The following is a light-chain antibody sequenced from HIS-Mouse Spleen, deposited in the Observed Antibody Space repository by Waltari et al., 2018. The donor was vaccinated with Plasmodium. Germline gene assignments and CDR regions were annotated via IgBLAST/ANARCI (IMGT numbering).Light chain of an antibody. J-gene: IGLJ3*02. CDR1: SDINVGSYN. V-gene: IGLV5-37*01. CDR3: MIWPSNASGV. CDR2: YYSNSDK. Sequence: QPVLTQPPSSSASPGESASLTCTLPSDINVGSYNIYWYQPKPGSPPRYLLYYYSNSDKGQGSGVPSRFSRSKDSSANTGILLISGLQSEDEADYYCMIWPSNASGVFGGGTKLTVL.